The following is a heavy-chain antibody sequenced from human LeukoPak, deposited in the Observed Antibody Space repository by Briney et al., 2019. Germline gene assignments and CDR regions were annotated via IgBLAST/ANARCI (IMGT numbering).Heavy chain of an antibody. Sequence: SETLXLTCAVYGGSFSGYYWSWIRQPPGKGLEWIGEINHSGSTNYNPSLKSRVTISVDTYKNQFSLKQRYVTAAGEAVECCXXXXXLRLRNAYYYYYYMDVWGKGTTVTVSS. V-gene: IGHV4-34*01. CDR1: GGSFSGYY. J-gene: IGHJ6*03. D-gene: IGHD5-12*01. CDR2: INHSGST. CDR3: XXXXXLRLRNAYYYYYYMDV.